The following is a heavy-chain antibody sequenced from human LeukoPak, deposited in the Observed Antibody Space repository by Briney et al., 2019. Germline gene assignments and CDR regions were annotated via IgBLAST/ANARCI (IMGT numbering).Heavy chain of an antibody. CDR3: AKRGVVIRVILVGFHKEAYYFDS. V-gene: IGHV3-23*01. D-gene: IGHD3-22*01. Sequence: GGSLRLSCTVSGITLSNYGMSWVRQAPGKGLEWVAGISDSGGRTNYADSVKGRFTISRDNPKNTLYLQMNGLRAEDTAVYFCAKRGVVIRVILVGFHKEAYYFDSWGQGALVTVSS. J-gene: IGHJ4*02. CDR1: GITLSNYG. CDR2: ISDSGGRT.